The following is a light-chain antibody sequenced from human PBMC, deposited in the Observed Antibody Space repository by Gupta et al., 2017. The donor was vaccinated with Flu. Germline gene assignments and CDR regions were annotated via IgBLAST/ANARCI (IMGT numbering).Light chain of an antibody. CDR2: SAS. CDR3: QQSNRTPLI. V-gene: IGKV1-39*01. J-gene: IGKJ4*01. Sequence: DIQMTQSPTSLSAFVGDRITITCRTSHSITNYLNWYQQKPGKAPKLLIYSASTLQSGVPSRFSGSGSGTDFTLTISSLQPEDFATYYCQQSNRTPLIFGGGTKVEIK. CDR1: HSITNY.